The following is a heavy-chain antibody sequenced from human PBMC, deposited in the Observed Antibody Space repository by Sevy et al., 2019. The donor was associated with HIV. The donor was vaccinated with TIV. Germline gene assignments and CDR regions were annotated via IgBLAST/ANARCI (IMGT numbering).Heavy chain of an antibody. CDR2: ISWNSGSI. Sequence: GGSLSLSCAASGFTFDDYAMHWVRQPPGKGLEWVSGISWNSGSIGYADPVKGRFTISRDNAKNSLYLQMNSLRAEDTALYYCAKDIGEGRYEGATVFDYWGQGTLVTVSS. V-gene: IGHV3-9*01. D-gene: IGHD1-26*01. J-gene: IGHJ4*02. CDR1: GFTFDDYA. CDR3: AKDIGEGRYEGATVFDY.